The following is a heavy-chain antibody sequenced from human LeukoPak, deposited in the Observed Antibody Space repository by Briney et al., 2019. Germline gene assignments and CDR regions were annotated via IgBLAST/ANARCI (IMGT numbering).Heavy chain of an antibody. CDR3: VRVGSAYGDPLEFDF. V-gene: IGHV1-18*01. D-gene: IGHD4-17*01. J-gene: IGHJ4*02. Sequence: ASVKVSCKASGYSFNKFGISWVRQAPGRGLEWMGWISGHNGNTDSAQKFQDRVTMSTDNSMSTAYLELRSLRSDDTAVYFCVRVGSAYGDPLEFDFWGQGPLVTVSS. CDR2: ISGHNGNT. CDR1: GYSFNKFG.